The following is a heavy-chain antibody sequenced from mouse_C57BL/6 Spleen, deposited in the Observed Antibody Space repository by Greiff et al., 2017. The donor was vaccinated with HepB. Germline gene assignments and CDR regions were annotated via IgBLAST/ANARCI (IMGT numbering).Heavy chain of an antibody. J-gene: IGHJ2*01. CDR1: GYTFTDYN. CDR2: INPYNGGT. V-gene: IGHV1-19*01. Sequence: VQLKESGPVLVKPGASVKMSCKASGYTFTDYNMNWVKQSHGKSLEWIGVINPYNGGTSYNQKFKGKATLTVDKSSSTAYMELNSLTSEDASGYYCAKSETDFDYWGQGTTLTVTS. CDR3: AKSETDFDY.